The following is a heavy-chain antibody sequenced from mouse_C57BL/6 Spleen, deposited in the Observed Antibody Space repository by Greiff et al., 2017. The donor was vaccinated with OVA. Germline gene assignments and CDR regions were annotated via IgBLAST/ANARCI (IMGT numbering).Heavy chain of an antibody. V-gene: IGHV5-4*03. CDR2: ISDGGSYT. D-gene: IGHD2-2*01. J-gene: IGHJ2*01. Sequence: DVKLVESGGGLVKPGGSLKLSCAASGFTFSSYAMSWVRQTPEKRLEWVATISDGGSYTYYPDNVKGRFTISRDNAKNNLYLQMSHLKSEDTAMYYCARSMVTTRNYYCDYWGQGTTLTVSS. CDR3: ARSMVTTRNYYCDY. CDR1: GFTFSSYA.